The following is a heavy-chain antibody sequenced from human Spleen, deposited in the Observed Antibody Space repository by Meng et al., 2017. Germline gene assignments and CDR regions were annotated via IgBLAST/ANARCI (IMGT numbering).Heavy chain of an antibody. V-gene: IGHV4-34*01. CDR1: GGSFSGYY. Sequence: QVQQWGAGLLKPSETLSLTCAVYGGSFSGYYWTWIRQPPGKGLESIGEINHRGSTNYNPSLKSRVTISVDTSKNQFSLNLRSVTAADTAVYYCARGNVATFLGYWGQGTLVTVSS. CDR3: ARGNVATFLGY. D-gene: IGHD5-12*01. CDR2: INHRGST. J-gene: IGHJ4*02.